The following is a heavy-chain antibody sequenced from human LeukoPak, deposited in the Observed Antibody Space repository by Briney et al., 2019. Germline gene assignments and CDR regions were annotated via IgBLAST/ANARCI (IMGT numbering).Heavy chain of an antibody. CDR3: ARGGIAAAAPFDY. V-gene: IGHV4-38-2*01. Sequence: SETLSLTCAASGYSISSGYYWGWIRQPPGKGMEWIGSIYHSGSTYYTPSLKSRVTISVDTSKNQFSLKLSSVTAADTAVYYCARGGIAAAAPFDYWGQGTLVTVSS. CDR1: GYSISSGYY. J-gene: IGHJ4*02. CDR2: IYHSGST. D-gene: IGHD6-13*01.